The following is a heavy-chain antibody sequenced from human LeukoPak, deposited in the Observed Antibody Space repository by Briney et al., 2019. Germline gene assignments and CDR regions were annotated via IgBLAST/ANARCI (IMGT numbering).Heavy chain of an antibody. CDR3: ARCRDGYNFFDY. Sequence: SETLSLTCAVYGGSSSGYYWSWIRQPPGKGLEWIGEINHSGSTNYNPSLKSRVTISVDTSKNQFSLKLSSVTAADTAVYYCARCRDGYNFFDYWGQGTLVTVSS. V-gene: IGHV4-34*01. CDR2: INHSGST. CDR1: GGSSSGYY. D-gene: IGHD5-24*01. J-gene: IGHJ4*02.